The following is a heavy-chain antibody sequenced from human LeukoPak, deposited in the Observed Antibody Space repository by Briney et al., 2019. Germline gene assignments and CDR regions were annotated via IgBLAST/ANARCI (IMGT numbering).Heavy chain of an antibody. CDR1: GDSFSRYF. V-gene: IGHV4-4*07. Sequence: PSETLSLTCTVSGDSFSRYFWSWLRQPAGKGLEWIGRMYTSGITNSTPSLKSRVTMSVDTSKIQFSLNLTSVTAADTAVYYCAREITGTRGVDYWGQGILVTVSS. D-gene: IGHD1-7*01. J-gene: IGHJ4*02. CDR3: AREITGTRGVDY. CDR2: MYTSGIT.